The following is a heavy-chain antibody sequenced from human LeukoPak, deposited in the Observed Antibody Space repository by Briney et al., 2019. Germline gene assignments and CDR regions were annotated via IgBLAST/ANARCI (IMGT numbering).Heavy chain of an antibody. CDR2: ISGSGGST. CDR3: ALEPGYYDSSGYSHKTDY. V-gene: IGHV3-23*01. D-gene: IGHD3-22*01. CDR1: GFTFSSYA. J-gene: IGHJ4*02. Sequence: GESLRLSCAASGFTFSSYAMSWVRQAPGKGLEWVSAISGSGGSTYYADSVRGRFTISRDNSKNTLYLQMNSLRAEDTAVYYCALEPGYYDSSGYSHKTDYWGQGTLVTVSS.